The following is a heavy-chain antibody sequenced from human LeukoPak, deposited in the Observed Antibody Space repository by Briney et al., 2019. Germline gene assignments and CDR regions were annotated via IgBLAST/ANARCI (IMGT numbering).Heavy chain of an antibody. Sequence: ASETLSLTCAVYGGSFSGYYWSWIHQPPGKGLEWIGEINHSGSTNYNPSLKSRVTISVDTSKNQFSLKLSSVTAADTAVYYCAGYCSSTSCSEPGVYYYYMDVWGKGTTVTVSS. D-gene: IGHD2-2*01. J-gene: IGHJ6*03. CDR2: INHSGST. CDR3: AGYCSSTSCSEPGVYYYYMDV. V-gene: IGHV4-34*01. CDR1: GGSFSGYY.